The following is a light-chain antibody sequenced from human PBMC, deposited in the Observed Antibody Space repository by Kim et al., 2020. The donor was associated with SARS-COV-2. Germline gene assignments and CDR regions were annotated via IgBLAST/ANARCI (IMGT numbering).Light chain of an antibody. V-gene: IGLV1-40*01. CDR1: SSNIGAGYD. Sequence: QSVLTQPPSVSGAPGQRVPISCTGSSSNIGAGYDVHWYQQLPGTAPKLLIYGNSNRPSGVPDRFSGSKSGTSASLAITGLQAEDEVDYYCQSYDSSLRGWVFGGGTQLTVL. J-gene: IGLJ3*02. CDR2: GNS. CDR3: QSYDSSLRGWV.